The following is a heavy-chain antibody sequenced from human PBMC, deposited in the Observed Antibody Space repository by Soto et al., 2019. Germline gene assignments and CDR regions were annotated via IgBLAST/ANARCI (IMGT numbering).Heavy chain of an antibody. CDR1: GYIFTSYA. V-gene: IGHV1-3*01. Sequence: ASVKVSCKASGYIFTSYAMHWVRQAPGQRLEWMGWINAGNGNTKYSQKFQGRVTITRDTSASTAYMELSSLRSEDTAVYYCASSYDSSGYYPLFDYWGQGTLVTVSS. CDR2: INAGNGNT. D-gene: IGHD3-22*01. CDR3: ASSYDSSGYYPLFDY. J-gene: IGHJ4*02.